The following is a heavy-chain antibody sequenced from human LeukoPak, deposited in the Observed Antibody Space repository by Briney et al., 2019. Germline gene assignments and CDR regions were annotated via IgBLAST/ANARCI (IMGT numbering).Heavy chain of an antibody. J-gene: IGHJ4*02. V-gene: IGHV4-4*07. D-gene: IGHD3-3*01. Sequence: ETSETLSLTCTVSGGSISNYYWSWIRQPAGKGLEWIGRIYTSGSTNYNPSLKSRVTMSADTSKNQFSLKLSSVTAADTAVYYCAREGEVTIFGVVIDWGQGTLVTVSS. CDR1: GGSISNYY. CDR3: AREGEVTIFGVVID. CDR2: IYTSGST.